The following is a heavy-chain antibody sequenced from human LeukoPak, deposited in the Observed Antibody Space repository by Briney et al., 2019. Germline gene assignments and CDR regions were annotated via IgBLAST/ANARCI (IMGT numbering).Heavy chain of an antibody. D-gene: IGHD3-10*01. V-gene: IGHV4-30-2*01. CDR3: ARGFYGAGSHFDY. Sequence: PSETLSLTCAVSGGSISSGDFPWSWIRQPPGKGLEWIGYIFHTGHTSYNPSLKSRVTISVDMSKNQLSLRLTSVTAANTAVYYCARGFYGAGSHFDYWGQGTLVTVSS. J-gene: IGHJ4*02. CDR1: GGSISSGDFP. CDR2: IFHTGHT.